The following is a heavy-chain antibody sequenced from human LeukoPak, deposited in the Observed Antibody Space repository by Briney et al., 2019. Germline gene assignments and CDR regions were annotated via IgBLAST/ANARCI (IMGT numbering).Heavy chain of an antibody. J-gene: IGHJ6*03. CDR3: ARARSGGYYYMDV. D-gene: IGHD6-25*01. CDR2: ISSSSTI. V-gene: IGHV3-48*04. Sequence: GGSLRLPCAASGFTFSSYSMNWVRQAPGKGLEWVSYISSSSTIYYADSVKGRFTISRDNAKNSLYLQMNSLRAEDTAVYYCARARSGGYYYMDVWGKGTTVTVSS. CDR1: GFTFSSYS.